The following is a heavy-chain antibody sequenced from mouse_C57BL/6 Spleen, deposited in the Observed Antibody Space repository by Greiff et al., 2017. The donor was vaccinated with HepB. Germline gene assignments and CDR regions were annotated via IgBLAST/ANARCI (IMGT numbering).Heavy chain of an antibody. Sequence: VQLQQSGAELVKPGASVKISCKASGYAFSSYWMNWVKQRPGKGLEWIGQIYPGDGDTNYNGKFKGKATLTADKSSSTAYMQLSSLTSEDSAVYFCARSGDPSYYAMDYGGQGTSVTVSS. CDR3: ARSGDPSYYAMDY. J-gene: IGHJ4*01. D-gene: IGHD3-3*01. V-gene: IGHV1-80*01. CDR2: IYPGDGDT. CDR1: GYAFSSYW.